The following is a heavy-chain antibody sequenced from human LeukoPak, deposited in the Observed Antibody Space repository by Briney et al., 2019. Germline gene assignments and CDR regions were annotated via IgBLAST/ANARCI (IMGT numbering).Heavy chain of an antibody. CDR1: GFTFSSYS. CDR2: ISSSSSTI. CDR3: AKVQRDFVVVVAATRDYYYYGMDV. Sequence: GGSLRLSCAASGFTFSSYSMSWVRQAPGKGLDWVSSISSSSSTIYYADSVKGRFTISRDNSKNTLYLQMNSLRAEDTAVYYCAKVQRDFVVVVAATRDYYYYGMDVWGQGTTVTVSS. D-gene: IGHD2-15*01. V-gene: IGHV3-21*04. J-gene: IGHJ6*02.